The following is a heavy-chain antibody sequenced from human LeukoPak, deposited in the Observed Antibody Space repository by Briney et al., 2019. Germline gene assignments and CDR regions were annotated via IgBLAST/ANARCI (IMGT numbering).Heavy chain of an antibody. D-gene: IGHD2-2*01. CDR1: GYSISSGYY. J-gene: IGHJ6*03. CDR3: ARDRKYCTSTTCHSSMDV. Sequence: SETLSLTCSVSGYSISSGYYWGWIRPPPGKGLEWIGIIFHSGSTYYNPSLKSRVTISVDTSKYQFSLKLTSVTAADTAVYYCARDRKYCTSTTCHSSMDVWGKGTTVTVSS. CDR2: IFHSGST. V-gene: IGHV4-38-2*02.